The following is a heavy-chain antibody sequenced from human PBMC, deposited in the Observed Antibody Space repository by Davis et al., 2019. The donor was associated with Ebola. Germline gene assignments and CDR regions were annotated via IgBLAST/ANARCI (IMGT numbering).Heavy chain of an antibody. D-gene: IGHD1-7*01. CDR1: GFTFSSYS. V-gene: IGHV3-21*01. J-gene: IGHJ4*02. Sequence: GESLKISCAASGFTFSSYSMNWVRQAPGKGLEWVSSISSSSSYIYYADSVKGRFTISRDNAKNSLYLQMNSLRAEDTAVYYCARDHSWNYGLAFDYWGQGTLVTVSS. CDR2: ISSSSSYI. CDR3: ARDHSWNYGLAFDY.